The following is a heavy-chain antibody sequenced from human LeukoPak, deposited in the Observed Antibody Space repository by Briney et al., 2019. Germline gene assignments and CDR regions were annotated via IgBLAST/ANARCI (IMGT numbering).Heavy chain of an antibody. J-gene: IGHJ3*02. Sequence: SETLSLTCTASGGSISSYYWSWIRQPAGKGLEWIGRIYTSGSTYYNPSLKSRVTISVDTSKNQFSLKLSSVTAADTAVYYCARYCSGGSCYSDAFDIWGHGTMVTVSS. CDR2: IYTSGST. CDR1: GGSISSYY. D-gene: IGHD2-15*01. V-gene: IGHV4-4*07. CDR3: ARYCSGGSCYSDAFDI.